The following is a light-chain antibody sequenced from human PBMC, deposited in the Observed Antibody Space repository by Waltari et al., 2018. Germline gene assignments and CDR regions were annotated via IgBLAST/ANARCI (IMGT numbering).Light chain of an antibody. CDR2: GAS. Sequence: EIVMTQSPATLSVSPGERATLSCRASQRVSSDLAWYQQKPGQAPRLLTFGASTRATGIPARFSGSGSGTEFTLTISSLQSEDFALYYCQQYNNWPPFTFGQGTKLEI. J-gene: IGKJ2*01. CDR1: QRVSSD. V-gene: IGKV3-15*01. CDR3: QQYNNWPPFT.